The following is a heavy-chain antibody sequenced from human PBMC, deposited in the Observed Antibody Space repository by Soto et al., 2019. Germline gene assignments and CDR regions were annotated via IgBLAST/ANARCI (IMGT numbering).Heavy chain of an antibody. J-gene: IGHJ6*02. CDR3: ACTDYYSNYYYYGMDV. CDR2: IIPILGTA. CDR1: GGTFSSHA. V-gene: IGHV1-69*13. D-gene: IGHD3-9*01. Sequence: SVKVSCKASGGTFSSHAISWVRQAPGQGLEWMGGIIPILGTANYAQKFQGRVTIIADESTSSVYMELSSPRSEDAAVYYCACTDYYSNYYYYGMDVWGQGTTVIVSS.